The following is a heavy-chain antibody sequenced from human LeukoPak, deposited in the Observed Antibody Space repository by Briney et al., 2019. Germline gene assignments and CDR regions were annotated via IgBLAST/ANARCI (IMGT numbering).Heavy chain of an antibody. J-gene: IGHJ4*02. D-gene: IGHD6-13*01. CDR1: GYTFTGYY. CDR2: INPNSGGT. V-gene: IGHV1-2*06. CDR3: ARGPYIAAAGVDY. Sequence: ASVKVSCKASGYTFTGYYMHWVRQAPGQGLEWMGRINPNSGGTNYAQKFQGRVTMTRDTSISTAYMELSRLRSDDTAVYYYARGPYIAAAGVDYWGQGTLVTVSS.